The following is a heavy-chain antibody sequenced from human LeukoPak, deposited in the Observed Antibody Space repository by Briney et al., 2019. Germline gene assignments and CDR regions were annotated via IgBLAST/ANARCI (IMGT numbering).Heavy chain of an antibody. Sequence: SQTLSLTCTVSGGSISSGDYYWSWIRQPPGKGLEWIGYIYYSGSTYYNPSLKSRVTISVDTSKNQFSLKLSSVTAADTAVYYCARYCSSTSCYEDGMDAWGQGTTVTVSS. J-gene: IGHJ6*02. CDR2: IYYSGST. CDR1: GGSISSGDYY. D-gene: IGHD2-2*01. CDR3: ARYCSSTSCYEDGMDA. V-gene: IGHV4-30-4*01.